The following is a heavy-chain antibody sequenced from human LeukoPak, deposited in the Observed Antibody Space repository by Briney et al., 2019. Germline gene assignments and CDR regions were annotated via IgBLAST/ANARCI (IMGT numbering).Heavy chain of an antibody. CDR2: ISGSGGST. CDR3: AKSSRGWSELDYFDY. J-gene: IGHJ4*02. Sequence: GGALRLSCAASGFTFSSYAMSWVRPAPGKGLEWVSAISGSGGSTYYADSVKGRFTISRDNSKNTLYLQMNSLRAEDTAVYYCAKSSRGWSELDYFDYWGQGTLVTVSS. CDR1: GFTFSSYA. D-gene: IGHD6-19*01. V-gene: IGHV3-23*01.